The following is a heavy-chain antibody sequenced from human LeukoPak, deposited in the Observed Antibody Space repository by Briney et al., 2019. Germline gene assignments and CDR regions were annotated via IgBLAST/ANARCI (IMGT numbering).Heavy chain of an antibody. CDR1: GGSISSSSYY. J-gene: IGHJ5*02. Sequence: SETLSLTCTVSGGSISSSSYYWGWIRQPPGKGLEWIGSIYYSGSTYYNPSLKSRVTISVDTSKNQFSLKLSSVTAADTAVYYCARGDSGWYRGWFDPWGQGTLVTVSS. V-gene: IGHV4-39*07. D-gene: IGHD6-19*01. CDR3: ARGDSGWYRGWFDP. CDR2: IYYSGST.